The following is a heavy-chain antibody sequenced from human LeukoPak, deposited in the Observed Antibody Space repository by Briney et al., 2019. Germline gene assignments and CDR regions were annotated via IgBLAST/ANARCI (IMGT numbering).Heavy chain of an antibody. CDR3: ARVGWELLNLHFDP. V-gene: IGHV3-7*03. CDR1: GFTFSDKW. CDR2: IKKDGSQK. Sequence: GGSLRLSCVASGFTFSDKWMSWVRQAPGKGPEWVASIKKDGSQKYYVDSVKGRFTISRDNAQNSLYLEMSSLSVEDTAIYSCARVGWELLNLHFDPWGQGALVTVSS. J-gene: IGHJ5*02. D-gene: IGHD1-26*01.